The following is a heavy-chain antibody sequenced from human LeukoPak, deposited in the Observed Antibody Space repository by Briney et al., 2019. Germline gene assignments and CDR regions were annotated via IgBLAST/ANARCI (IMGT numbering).Heavy chain of an antibody. CDR3: AELGITMIGGV. V-gene: IGHV3-48*03. Sequence: GGSLRLSCAASRFTFSSYEMNWVRQAPGKGLEWVSYISSSGSTIYYADSVKGRFTISRDNAKNSLYLQMNSLRAENTAVYYCAELGITMIGGVWGKGTTVTISS. D-gene: IGHD3-10*02. CDR2: ISSSGSTI. J-gene: IGHJ6*04. CDR1: RFTFSSYE.